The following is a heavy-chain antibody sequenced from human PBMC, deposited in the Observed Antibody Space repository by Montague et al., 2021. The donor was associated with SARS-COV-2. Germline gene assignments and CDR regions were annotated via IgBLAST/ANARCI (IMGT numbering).Heavy chain of an antibody. V-gene: IGHV3-21*01. Sequence: SLRLSCAASGFTFSSYSMNWVRQAPGKGLEWVSSISSSSSYIYYADSVKGRFTIPRDNAKNSLYLQMNSLRAEDTAVYYCARALWFGEKCFDYWGQGTLVTVSS. CDR2: ISSSSSYI. CDR1: GFTFSSYS. CDR3: ARALWFGEKCFDY. J-gene: IGHJ4*02. D-gene: IGHD3-10*01.